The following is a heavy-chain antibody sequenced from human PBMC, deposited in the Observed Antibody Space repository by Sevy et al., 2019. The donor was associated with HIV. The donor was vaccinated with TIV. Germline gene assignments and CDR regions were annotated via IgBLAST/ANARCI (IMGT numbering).Heavy chain of an antibody. CDR2: IYYSGST. D-gene: IGHD3-10*01. CDR1: GGSISSYY. V-gene: IGHV4-59*01. J-gene: IGHJ3*02. CDR3: ARVKGYGEGAFDI. Sequence: SETLSLTCTVSGGSISSYYWSWIRQPPGKGLEWIGYIYYSGSTNYNPSLKSRVTISVDTSKNQFSLRLSSVTAVDTAVYYCARVKGYGEGAFDIWGQGTMVTVSS.